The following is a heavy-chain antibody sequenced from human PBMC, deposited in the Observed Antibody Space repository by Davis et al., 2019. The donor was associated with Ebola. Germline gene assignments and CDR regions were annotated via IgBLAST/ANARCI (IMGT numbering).Heavy chain of an antibody. CDR1: GFTFRSYD. J-gene: IGHJ4*02. CDR3: AKERGYLAY. CDR2: ISGSGGVT. Sequence: PGGSLRLSCAASGFTFRSYDTSWVRQAPGKGLEWVSAISGSGGVTHYANSVKGRFTISRDNSKNILFLEMNSLTAEDTAVYYCAKERGYLAYWGQGTLVTVSS. V-gene: IGHV3-23*01.